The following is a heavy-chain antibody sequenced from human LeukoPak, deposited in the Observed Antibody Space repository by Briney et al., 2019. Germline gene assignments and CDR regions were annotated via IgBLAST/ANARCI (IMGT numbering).Heavy chain of an antibody. J-gene: IGHJ3*02. CDR1: GGSISSYY. D-gene: IGHD3-22*01. CDR2: IYYSGST. CDR3: ARDGDYDSSGYPDAFDI. Sequence: SETLSLTCTVSGGSISSYYWSWIRQPPGKGLERIGYIYYSGSTNYNPSLKSRVTISVDTSKNQFSLKLSSVTAADTAVYYCARDGDYDSSGYPDAFDIWGQGTMVTVSS. V-gene: IGHV4-59*01.